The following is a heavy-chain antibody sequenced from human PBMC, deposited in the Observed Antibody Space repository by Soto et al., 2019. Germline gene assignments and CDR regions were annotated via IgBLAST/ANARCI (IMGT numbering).Heavy chain of an antibody. J-gene: IGHJ5*02. Sequence: PSETLSLTCTFSVCSISSCCYYLSCIRQPPGKGLEWIGYIYYSGSTFYNPSLKNRVNISLDTSKIQFSLKLSSVTAADTAVYYCVSAGGDKWFDQWGQGTLVTVSS. CDR1: VCSISSCCYY. D-gene: IGHD3-10*01. CDR3: VSAGGDKWFDQ. CDR2: IYYSGST. V-gene: IGHV4-30-4*01.